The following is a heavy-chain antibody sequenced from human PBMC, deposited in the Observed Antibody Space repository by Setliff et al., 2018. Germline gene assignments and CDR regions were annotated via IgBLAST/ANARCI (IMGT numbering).Heavy chain of an antibody. V-gene: IGHV4-34*01. Sequence: SETLSFTCVVNGGSLRDHWWSVVRQSTDKGLEWLGEINVRGDTAYNAALGSRVTLSVDRAKSQLSLRLTSVAAADTAVYFCARVGRGSPTDYMDVWGKGTTVTVSS. CDR1: GGSLRDHW. CDR2: INVRGDT. J-gene: IGHJ6*03. D-gene: IGHD3-10*01. CDR3: ARVGRGSPTDYMDV.